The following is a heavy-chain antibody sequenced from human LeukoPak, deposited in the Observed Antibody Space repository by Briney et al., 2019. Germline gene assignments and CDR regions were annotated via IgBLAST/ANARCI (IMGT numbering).Heavy chain of an antibody. CDR3: ARDHVVDY. D-gene: IGHD2-15*01. CDR2: ISSSSSYI. J-gene: IGHJ4*02. V-gene: IGHV3-21*01. Sequence: GRSLRLSCAASGFTFSSYSMNWVRQAPGKGLEWVSSISSSSSYIHYADSVKGRFTISRDNAKNSLYLQMNSLRAEDTAVYYCARDHVVDYWGQGTLVTVSS. CDR1: GFTFSSYS.